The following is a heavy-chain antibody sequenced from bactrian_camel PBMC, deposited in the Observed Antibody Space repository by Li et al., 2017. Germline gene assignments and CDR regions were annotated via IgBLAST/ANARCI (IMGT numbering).Heavy chain of an antibody. J-gene: IGHJ4*01. D-gene: IGHD1*01. CDR3: AAGFSGLLKAWETSSRWSY. Sequence: HVQLVESGGGSVETGGSLRLSCTHSRRTSTGSYFWGWFRQGTESEREGIAAMSDSGRTSYADSVNGRFTLSQDDTKSSVYLEMTMLEPEDTAIYYCAAGFSGLLKAWETSSRWSYWGQGTQVTVS. V-gene: IGHV3S53*01. CDR2: MSDSGRT. CDR1: RRTSTGSYF.